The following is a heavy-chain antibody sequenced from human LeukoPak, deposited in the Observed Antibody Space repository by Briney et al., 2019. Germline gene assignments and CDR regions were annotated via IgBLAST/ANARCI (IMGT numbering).Heavy chain of an antibody. D-gene: IGHD3-10*01. CDR2: IYTSGST. CDR1: GASISRYQ. J-gene: IGHJ4*02. Sequence: SETLSLTYTVSGASISRYQWSWIRQPAGKGLEWLGRIYTSGSTDYNPSLRSRVTMSVDTSENQFSLNLNSVTAADTAMYHCARHLPYYYGSGSYREPLDYWGQGTLVTVSS. CDR3: ARHLPYYYGSGSYREPLDY. V-gene: IGHV4-4*07.